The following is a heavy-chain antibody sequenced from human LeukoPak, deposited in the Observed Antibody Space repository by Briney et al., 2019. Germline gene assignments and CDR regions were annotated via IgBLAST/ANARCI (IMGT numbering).Heavy chain of an antibody. D-gene: IGHD5-12*01. CDR1: GGSISSYY. J-gene: IGHJ4*02. CDR3: ARANSGYDLEFDY. Sequence: SETLSLTCTVSGGSISSYYWSWIRQPPGKGLEWIGYIYYSGSTNYNPSLKSRVTISVDTSKNQFSLKLSSVTAADTAVYYCARANSGYDLEFDYWGQGTLVTVSS. CDR2: IYYSGST. V-gene: IGHV4-59*01.